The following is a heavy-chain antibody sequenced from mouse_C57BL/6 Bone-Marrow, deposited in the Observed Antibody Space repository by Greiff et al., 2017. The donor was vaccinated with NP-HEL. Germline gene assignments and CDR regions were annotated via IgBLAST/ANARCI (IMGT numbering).Heavy chain of an antibody. Sequence: EVQLLQSGAGLVRPGASVKLSCTASGFTIKDDYMHWVKQRPEQGLEWIGWIDPENGDNEYASNFPGKAPIPADTSTNTAYLQLSSLKSEDTAVYYCTMGTIYYYGSSFLLDYWGQGTTLTVSS. CDR2: IDPENGDN. CDR3: TMGTIYYYGSSFLLDY. D-gene: IGHD1-1*01. CDR1: GFTIKDDY. J-gene: IGHJ2*01. V-gene: IGHV14-4*01.